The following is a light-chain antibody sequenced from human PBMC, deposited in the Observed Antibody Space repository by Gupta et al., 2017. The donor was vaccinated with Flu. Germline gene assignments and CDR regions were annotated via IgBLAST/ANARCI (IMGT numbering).Light chain of an antibody. CDR3: QRWYRSDVHQVV. J-gene: IGLJ2*01. V-gene: IGLV3-21*02. CDR2: DDT. CDR1: STGSGS. Sequence: GNSTGSGSVHWYWQQPAQASVLVVYDDTDHPRGIRDCFCVSKSGNTTTPTVTSGEAGDEADYYCQRWYRSDVHQVVFGGGTKLTVL.